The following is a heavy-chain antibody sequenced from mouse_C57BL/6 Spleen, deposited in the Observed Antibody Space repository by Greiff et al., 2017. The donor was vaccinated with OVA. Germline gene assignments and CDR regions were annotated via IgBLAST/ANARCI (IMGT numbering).Heavy chain of an antibody. J-gene: IGHJ2*01. V-gene: IGHV1-66*01. Sequence: VKLQESGPELVKPGASVKISCKASGYSFTSYYIHWVKQRPGQGLEWIGWIYPGSGNTKYNEKFKGKATLTADTSSSTAYMQLSSLTSEDSAVSYCAREDTSVVDYFDYWGQGTTLTVSS. D-gene: IGHD1-1*01. CDR2: IYPGSGNT. CDR1: GYSFTSYY. CDR3: AREDTSVVDYFDY.